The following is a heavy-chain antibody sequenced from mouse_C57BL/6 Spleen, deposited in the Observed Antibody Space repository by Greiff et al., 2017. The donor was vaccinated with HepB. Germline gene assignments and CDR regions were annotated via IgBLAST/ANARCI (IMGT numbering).Heavy chain of an antibody. Sequence: EVQGVESGGGLVKPGGSLKLSCAASGFTFSSYTMSWVRQTPVKRLEWVATISGGGGNTYYPDSVKGRFTISRDNAKNTLYLQMSSLRSEDTALYYCARQGAYGNYGYFDVWGTGTTVTVSS. D-gene: IGHD2-1*01. CDR1: GFTFSSYT. J-gene: IGHJ1*03. CDR2: ISGGGGNT. CDR3: ARQGAYGNYGYFDV. V-gene: IGHV5-9*01.